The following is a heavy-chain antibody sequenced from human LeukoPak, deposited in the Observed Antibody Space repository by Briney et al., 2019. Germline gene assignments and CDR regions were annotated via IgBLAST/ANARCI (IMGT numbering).Heavy chain of an antibody. CDR1: GFTFSSYW. J-gene: IGHJ4*02. Sequence: GGSLRLSCAASGFTFSSYWMHWVRQAPGKGLVWVSRINGDGSSTAYADTVKGRFTISRDNAKNTLYLQMNSLRAEETAVYYCARALGYYDSSGYSNKGGSDYWGQGTLVTVSS. CDR2: INGDGSST. V-gene: IGHV3-74*01. CDR3: ARALGYYDSSGYSNKGGSDY. D-gene: IGHD3-22*01.